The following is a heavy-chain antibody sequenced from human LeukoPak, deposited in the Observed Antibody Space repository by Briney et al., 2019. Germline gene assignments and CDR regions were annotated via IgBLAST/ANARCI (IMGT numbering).Heavy chain of an antibody. V-gene: IGHV4-59*01. CDR1: GGSISSYY. CDR2: IYYSGST. J-gene: IGHJ4*02. CDR3: ARGVDGWLIDY. D-gene: IGHD5-12*01. Sequence: SETLSLTCTVSGGSISSYYWSWIRQPPGKRLEWIGYIYYSGSTNYNPSLKSRVTISVDTSKNQFSLKLSSVTAADTAVYYCARGVDGWLIDYWGQGTLVTVSS.